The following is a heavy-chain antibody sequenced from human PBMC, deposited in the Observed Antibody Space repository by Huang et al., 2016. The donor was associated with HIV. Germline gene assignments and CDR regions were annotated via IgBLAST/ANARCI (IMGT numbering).Heavy chain of an antibody. CDR2: IYYRGGT. CDR3: ARHPYDFWSGFGRAGDGHDAFDI. D-gene: IGHD3-3*01. Sequence: QLQLQESGPGLVKPSETLSLTCTVSGGSISSSSYYWGWIRPPPGKGLEWIGGIYYRGGTYHNPSRKSRDTISVDTSKNQFSRKLSSVTAADTAVYYCARHPYDFWSGFGRAGDGHDAFDIWGQGTMVTVSS. V-gene: IGHV4-39*01. CDR1: GGSISSSSYY. J-gene: IGHJ3*02.